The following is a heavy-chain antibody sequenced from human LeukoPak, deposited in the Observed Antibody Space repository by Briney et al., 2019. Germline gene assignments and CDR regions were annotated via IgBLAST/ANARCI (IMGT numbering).Heavy chain of an antibody. Sequence: GGSLRLSCAASGFNFNSYTMNWVRQAPGKGLQWVANILASGSPTYYADSVKGRFIISRDNSKNTVYLQMNSLRVEDTAIYYCAKDLRPDGVDNFDHWGQGTLVAVSS. CDR1: GFNFNSYT. CDR3: AKDLRPDGVDNFDH. CDR2: ILASGSPT. J-gene: IGHJ4*02. D-gene: IGHD2-8*01. V-gene: IGHV3-23*01.